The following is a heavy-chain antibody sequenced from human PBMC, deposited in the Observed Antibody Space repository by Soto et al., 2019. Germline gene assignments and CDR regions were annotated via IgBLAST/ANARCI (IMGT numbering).Heavy chain of an antibody. V-gene: IGHV4-31*03. CDR1: GGSISSGGYY. CDR3: AGDPTP. Sequence: QVQLQESGPGLVKPSQTLSLTCTVSGGSISSGGYYWRWTRQHPGKGLEWIGYIYDSGRTYYNPSLKSRVTIAVDTSKNQSSLKRSSVTAADMAVYYSAGDPTPWGQGTLVTVSS. CDR2: IYDSGRT. J-gene: IGHJ5*02.